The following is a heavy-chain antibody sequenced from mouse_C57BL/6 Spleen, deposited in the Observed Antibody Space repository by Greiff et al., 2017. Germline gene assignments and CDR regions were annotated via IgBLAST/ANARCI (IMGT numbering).Heavy chain of an antibody. V-gene: IGHV1-81*01. CDR1: GYTFTSYG. CDR2: IYPSSGNT. J-gene: IGHJ3*01. Sequence: QVQLQQSGAELARPGASVKLSCKASGYTFTSYGISWVKQRPGQGLEWIGEIYPSSGNTYYNEKFKGKATLTADKSSSTAYMELRSLTSEDSAVYFYARDSAYWGQGTLVTVSA. CDR3: ARDSAY.